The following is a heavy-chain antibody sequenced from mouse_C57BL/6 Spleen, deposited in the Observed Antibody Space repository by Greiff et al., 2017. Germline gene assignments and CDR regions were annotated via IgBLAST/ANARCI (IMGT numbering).Heavy chain of an antibody. CDR3: ARGGGYYHYYAMDY. D-gene: IGHD2-3*01. CDR2: INYDGSST. V-gene: IGHV5-16*01. CDR1: GFTFSDYY. J-gene: IGHJ4*01. Sequence: EVKVVESEGGLVQPGSSMKLSCTASGFTFSDYYMAWVRQVPEKGLEWVANINYDGSSTYYLDSLKSRFIISRDNAKNILYLQMSSLKSEDTATYYCARGGGYYHYYAMDYWGQGTSVTVSS.